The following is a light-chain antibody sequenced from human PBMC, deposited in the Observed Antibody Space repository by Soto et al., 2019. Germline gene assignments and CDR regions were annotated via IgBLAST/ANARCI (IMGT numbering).Light chain of an antibody. V-gene: IGKV3-15*01. Sequence: EIVLTQSPATLSLSPGERATLSCWSSESVSTNLAWYQQKPGQSPRLLIYGASTRAPGIPARFSGSGSGTEFTLTISRLEPEDFALYYCQHYQSGHPITFGQGTRLEIK. CDR1: ESVSTN. CDR2: GAS. CDR3: QHYQSGHPIT. J-gene: IGKJ5*01.